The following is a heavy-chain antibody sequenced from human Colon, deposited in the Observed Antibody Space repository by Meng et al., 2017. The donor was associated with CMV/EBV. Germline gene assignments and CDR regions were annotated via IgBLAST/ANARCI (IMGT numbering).Heavy chain of an antibody. CDR1: GYTFNHYG. J-gene: IGHJ4*02. V-gene: IGHV1-2*06. D-gene: IGHD6-13*01. Sequence: QVQLVQSGAEVKKPGASVMVSCKASGYTFNHYGIAWVRQAPGQGLEWMGRINPNSGGTNYAQKFQGRVTVTRDTSISTAYMELSRLRSDDTAIYYCAREVEGSSSRYIDYWGQGTLVTVSS. CDR2: INPNSGGT. CDR3: AREVEGSSSRYIDY.